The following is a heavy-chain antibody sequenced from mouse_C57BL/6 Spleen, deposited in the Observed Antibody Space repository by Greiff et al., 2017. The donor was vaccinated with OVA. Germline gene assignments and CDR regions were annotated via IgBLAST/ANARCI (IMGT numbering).Heavy chain of an antibody. D-gene: IGHD1-1*01. Sequence: EVMLVESGGGLVKPGGSLKLSCAASGFTFSDYGMHWVRQAPEKGLEWVAYISSGSSTIYYADTVKGRFTISRDNAKNTLFLQMTSLRSEDTAMYYCARSTTVYAMDYWGQGTSVTVSS. CDR2: ISSGSSTI. CDR1: GFTFSDYG. J-gene: IGHJ4*01. CDR3: ARSTTVYAMDY. V-gene: IGHV5-17*01.